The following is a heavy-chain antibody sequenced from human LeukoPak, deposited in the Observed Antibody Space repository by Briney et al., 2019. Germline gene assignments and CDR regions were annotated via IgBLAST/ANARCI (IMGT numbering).Heavy chain of an antibody. D-gene: IGHD3-22*01. J-gene: IGHJ6*02. CDR1: GGSISSYY. CDR2: IYYSGST. Sequence: TSETLSLICTVSGGSISSYYWSWIRQPPGKGLEWIGYIYYSGSTNYNPSLKSRVTISVDTSKNQFSLKLSSVTAADTAVYYCARLPYYYDGGYYYYYGMDVWGQGTTVTVSS. V-gene: IGHV4-59*01. CDR3: ARLPYYYDGGYYYYYGMDV.